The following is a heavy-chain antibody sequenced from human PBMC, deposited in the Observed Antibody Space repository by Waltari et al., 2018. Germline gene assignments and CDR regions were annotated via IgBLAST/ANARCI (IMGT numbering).Heavy chain of an antibody. J-gene: IGHJ4*02. CDR3: ARHSSSWYVGDDY. CDR1: GYSISSGYY. CDR2: IYHSGST. V-gene: IGHV4-38-2*01. D-gene: IGHD6-13*01. Sequence: QVQLQESGPGLVKPSETLSLTCAVSGYSISSGYYWGWIRQPPGKGLEWSGSIYHSGSTYYNPSLKSRVTISVDTSKNQFSLKLSSVTAADTAVYYCARHSSSWYVGDDYWGQGTLVTVSS.